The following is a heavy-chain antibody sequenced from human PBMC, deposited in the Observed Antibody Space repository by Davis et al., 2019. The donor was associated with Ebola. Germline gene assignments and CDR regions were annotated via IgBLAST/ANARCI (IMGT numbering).Heavy chain of an antibody. J-gene: IGHJ4*02. CDR3: TAGVGATDHDY. V-gene: IGHV3-15*01. D-gene: IGHD1-26*01. CDR2: SKSKTDGGTT. Sequence: GESLKISCAASGITFSNAWMSWVRQAPGKGLEWVGRSKSKTDGGTTGYAAPVKDRFTISRDDSKNTLYLQMNSLKTDDTAVYYCTAGVGATDHDYWGQGTLVTVSS. CDR1: GITFSNAW.